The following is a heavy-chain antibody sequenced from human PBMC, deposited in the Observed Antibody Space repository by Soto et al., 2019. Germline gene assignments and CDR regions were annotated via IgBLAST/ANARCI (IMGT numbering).Heavy chain of an antibody. Sequence: ASVKVSCKASGYTFTSYGISWVRQAPGQGIERMGWISAYNENTNYAQKLQGRVTMTTDTSTSTAYMELRSLRSDDTAVYYCARVGSIVVVTTFDYWGQGTLVTVSS. D-gene: IGHD3-22*01. V-gene: IGHV1-18*01. J-gene: IGHJ4*02. CDR3: ARVGSIVVVTTFDY. CDR2: ISAYNENT. CDR1: GYTFTSYG.